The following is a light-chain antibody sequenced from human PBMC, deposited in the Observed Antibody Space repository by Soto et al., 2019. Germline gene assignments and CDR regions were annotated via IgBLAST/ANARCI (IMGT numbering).Light chain of an antibody. J-gene: IGKJ1*01. CDR2: AAS. V-gene: IGKV1-39*01. Sequence: DIQMTQSPSSLSASVGDRVTITCRPSQSISSYLNWYQQKPGKAPKLLIYAASSLQSGVPSRFSGSGSGTDFTLTISSLQPEDFATNYCQQSYSTPPTFGQGTKVDIK. CDR1: QSISSY. CDR3: QQSYSTPPT.